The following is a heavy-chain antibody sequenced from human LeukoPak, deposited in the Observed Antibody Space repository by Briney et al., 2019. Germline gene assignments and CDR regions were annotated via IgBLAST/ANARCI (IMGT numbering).Heavy chain of an antibody. V-gene: IGHV1-2*02. Sequence: ASVKVSCKASGYTFTGYYMHWVRQAPGQGLEWMGWINPNSGGTNYAQKFQGRVTMTRDTSISTAYMELSRLRSDDTAVYYCARGITGITAAGFEWGQGTLVTVSS. D-gene: IGHD6-13*01. J-gene: IGHJ4*02. CDR2: INPNSGGT. CDR1: GYTFTGYY. CDR3: ARGITGITAAGFE.